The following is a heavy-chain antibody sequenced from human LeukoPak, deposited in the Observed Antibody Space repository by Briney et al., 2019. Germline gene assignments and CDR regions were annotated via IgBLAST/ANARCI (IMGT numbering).Heavy chain of an antibody. Sequence: PGGSLRLSCAASGFTFDDYAMHWVRQAPGKGLEWVSLISWDGGSTYYADSVKGRFTISRDNSKNSLYLQMNSLRAEDTALYYCAKGDYYGSGSYYNVDYWGQGTLVTVSS. J-gene: IGHJ4*02. CDR2: ISWDGGST. D-gene: IGHD3-10*01. CDR1: GFTFDDYA. V-gene: IGHV3-43D*03. CDR3: AKGDYYGSGSYYNVDY.